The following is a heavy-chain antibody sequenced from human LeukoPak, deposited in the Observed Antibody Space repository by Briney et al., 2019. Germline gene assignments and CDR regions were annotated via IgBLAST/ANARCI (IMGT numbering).Heavy chain of an antibody. V-gene: IGHV3-7*01. CDR3: ARDGYHYYGSGTYFGYYYMDV. CDR1: GLTFSSQW. D-gene: IGHD3-10*01. CDR2: IEGDGGKK. Sequence: GGSLRLSCAASGLTFSSQWMTWVRQAPGKGPEWVANIEGDGGKKFYVDCVKGRFTISRDNAENSLYLQMNSLRAEDTAVYYCARDGYHYYGSGTYFGYYYMDVWGKGTTVTISS. J-gene: IGHJ6*03.